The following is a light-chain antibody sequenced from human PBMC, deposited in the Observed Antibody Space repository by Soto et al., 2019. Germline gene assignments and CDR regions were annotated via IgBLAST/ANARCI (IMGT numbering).Light chain of an antibody. CDR1: QDIATY. V-gene: IGKV1-33*01. CDR3: QQYDTHPHSWT. Sequence: IQMTQSPSSLSASVGNRITITCQASQDIATYLNWYQQKPGKAPNLLIYDASNLETGVPSRFGGGGSGTHFTFTISNLXPEDIATYYVQQYDTHPHSWTFGQETKV. J-gene: IGKJ1*01. CDR2: DAS.